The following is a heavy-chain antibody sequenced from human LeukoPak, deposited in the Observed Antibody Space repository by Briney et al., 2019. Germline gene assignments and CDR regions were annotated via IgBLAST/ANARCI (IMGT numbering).Heavy chain of an antibody. CDR3: ARLPRPHWHYYFDY. J-gene: IGHJ4*02. Sequence: PSETLSLTCAVYGVSFSGYYWSWIRQPPGKGLEWIGEINHSGSTNYNPSLKSRVTISVDTSKNQFSLKLSSVTAADTAVYYCARLPRPHWHYYFDYWGQGTLVTVSS. V-gene: IGHV4-34*01. CDR2: INHSGST. D-gene: IGHD1-7*01. CDR1: GVSFSGYY.